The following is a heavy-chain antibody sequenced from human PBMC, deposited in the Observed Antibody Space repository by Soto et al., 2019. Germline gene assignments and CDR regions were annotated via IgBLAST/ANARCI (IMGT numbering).Heavy chain of an antibody. J-gene: IGHJ6*02. CDR2: INPNSGGT. Sequence: ASVKVSCKASGFTFSAYYIYCVRQAPGQRLEMIGWINPNSGGTNNAQKFQGRVTMTRDTSTSTVYMELSALIPDDTAVYYCARSLLDEYSSSWRSAYYGMDVWGQGTTVTVSS. D-gene: IGHD6-13*01. V-gene: IGHV1-2*02. CDR1: GFTFSAYY. CDR3: ARSLLDEYSSSWRSAYYGMDV.